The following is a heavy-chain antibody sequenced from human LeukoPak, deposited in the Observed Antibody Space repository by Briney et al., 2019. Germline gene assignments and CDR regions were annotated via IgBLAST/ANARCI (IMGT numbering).Heavy chain of an antibody. V-gene: IGHV3-7*03. D-gene: IGHD4-11*01. J-gene: IGHJ4*02. CDR3: ARGENSKHFDY. CDR1: GFTFSTYW. CDR2: INQDGSEK. Sequence: GGSLRLSCAASGFTFSTYWMSWVRQVPGKGLEWVANINQDGSEKYYVDSVKGRFTISRDNSKNTLYLQMNSLRAEDTAVYYCARGENSKHFDYWGQGTLVTVSS.